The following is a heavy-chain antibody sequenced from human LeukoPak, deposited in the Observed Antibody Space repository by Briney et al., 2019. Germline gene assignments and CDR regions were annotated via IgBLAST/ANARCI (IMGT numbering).Heavy chain of an antibody. CDR3: ARPRIAARPGWFDP. J-gene: IGHJ5*02. V-gene: IGHV4-39*07. CDR2: IYYSGST. D-gene: IGHD6-6*01. Sequence: SETLSLTCTVSGGPISSSSYYWGWIRQPPGKGLEWIGSIYYSGSTYYNPSLKSRVTISVDTSKNQFSLKLSSVTAADTAVYYCARPRIAARPGWFDPWGQGTLATVSS. CDR1: GGPISSSSYY.